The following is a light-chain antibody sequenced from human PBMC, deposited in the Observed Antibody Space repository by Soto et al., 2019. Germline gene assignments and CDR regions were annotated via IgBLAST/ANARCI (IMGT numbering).Light chain of an antibody. CDR3: MQGTYWPSWT. V-gene: IGKV2-30*01. Sequence: DVVMTQSPLSLPVTLGQPASISCRSSQSLVYTDGNTYLSWFQQRPGQPPRRLIYKVSTRDSGVPDRFSGSGSCTDFTLKISSVEAEDVGVDYCMQGTYWPSWTFGQGTKVDIK. J-gene: IGKJ1*01. CDR2: KVS. CDR1: QSLVYTDGNTY.